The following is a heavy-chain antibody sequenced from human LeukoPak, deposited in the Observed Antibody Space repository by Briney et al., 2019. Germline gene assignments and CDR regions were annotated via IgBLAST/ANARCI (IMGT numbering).Heavy chain of an antibody. J-gene: IGHJ3*02. CDR3: TTEGFTYGHHALGI. Sequence: GGSPRLSCATSGFTLRNAWISWVRQAPGKGLEWVGRMRSEARGGTPDYAALVKGRFIISIDDSRSTLYLQMHSLETEDTALYYCTTEGFTYGHHALGIWGQGTVVTVSS. CDR1: GFTLRNAW. CDR2: MRSEARGGTP. V-gene: IGHV3-15*01. D-gene: IGHD5-18*01.